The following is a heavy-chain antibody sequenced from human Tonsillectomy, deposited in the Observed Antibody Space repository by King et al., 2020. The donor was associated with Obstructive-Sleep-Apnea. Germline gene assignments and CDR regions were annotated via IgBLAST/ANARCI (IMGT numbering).Heavy chain of an antibody. J-gene: IGHJ4*02. V-gene: IGHV3-23*04. CDR2: ISGSGGST. CDR1: GFTFSSYA. CDR3: ARGPSYYYDSSGYIDY. Sequence: EVQLVESGGGLVQPGGSLRLSCAASGFTFSSYAMSWVRQAPGKGLEWVSAISGSGGSTYYADSVKGRFTISRANSKNTLYLQMNSLRAEDTAVYYCARGPSYYYDSSGYIDYWGQGTLVTVSS. D-gene: IGHD3-22*01.